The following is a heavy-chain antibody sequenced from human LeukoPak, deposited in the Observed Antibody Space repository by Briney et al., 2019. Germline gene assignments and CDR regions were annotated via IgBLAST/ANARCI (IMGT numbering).Heavy chain of an antibody. CDR3: AKGCCSSTSCYTDY. D-gene: IGHD2-2*02. CDR1: GFTFSSYA. CDR2: ISGNGVTT. J-gene: IGHJ4*02. V-gene: IGHV3-23*01. Sequence: PGGSLRLSCAASGFTFSSYAMSWVRQAPGKGLEWVSAISGNGVTTYYADSVKGRFTISRDNSKNTVYLQMNSLRAEDTAVYYCAKGCCSSTSCYTDYWGQGTLVTVSS.